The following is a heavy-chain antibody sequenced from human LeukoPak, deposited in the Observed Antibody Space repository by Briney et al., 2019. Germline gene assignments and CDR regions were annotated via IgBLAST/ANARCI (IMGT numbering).Heavy chain of an antibody. CDR2: INPNSGGT. D-gene: IGHD6-19*01. J-gene: IGHJ4*02. CDR3: AREWPPGVAGKVVGVTGNSNYDY. CDR1: GYTFTCYY. V-gene: IGHV1-2*02. Sequence: ASVKVSCKASGYTFTCYYMHWVRQAPGQGLEWMGWINPNSGGTNYAQKFQGRVTMTRDTSISTAYMELSRLRSDDTAVYYCAREWPPGVAGKVVGVTGNSNYDYWGQGTLVTVSS.